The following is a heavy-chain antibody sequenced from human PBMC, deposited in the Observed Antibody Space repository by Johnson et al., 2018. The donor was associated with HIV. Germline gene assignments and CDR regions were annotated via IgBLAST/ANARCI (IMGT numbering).Heavy chain of an antibody. Sequence: QVQLVESGGGVVQPGRSLRPSCAASGFTFSSYGMHWVRQAPGKGLEWVAVIWYDGSNKYYADSVKGRFTISRDNAKNSLYLQMNSLRAEDTAVYYCAREGGAAAPDAFDIWGQGTMVTVSS. V-gene: IGHV3-33*01. CDR2: IWYDGSNK. CDR3: AREGGAAAPDAFDI. D-gene: IGHD2-2*01. J-gene: IGHJ3*02. CDR1: GFTFSSYG.